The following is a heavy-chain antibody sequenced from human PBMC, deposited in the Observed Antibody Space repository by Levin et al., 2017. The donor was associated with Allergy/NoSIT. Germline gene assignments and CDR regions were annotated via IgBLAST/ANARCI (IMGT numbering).Heavy chain of an antibody. CDR2: ISYDSFGT. CDR3: EAGRDAFDI. Sequence: GESLKISCAASGFTFRNFGMHWIRQAPGKGLEWVAYISYDSFGTYYADSVKGRFTISRDNFKNILYLQMNSLRPEDTAVYYCEAGRDAFDIWGQETTVSVSS. J-gene: IGHJ3*02. D-gene: IGHD6-19*01. V-gene: IGHV3-30*03. CDR1: GFTFRNFG.